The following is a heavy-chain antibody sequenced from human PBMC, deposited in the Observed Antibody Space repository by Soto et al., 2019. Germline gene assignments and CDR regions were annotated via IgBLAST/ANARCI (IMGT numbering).Heavy chain of an antibody. Sequence: GESLKISCKGSGYRFTSYWIGWVRQMHGKGLEWMGIIYPGDSDTRYSPSFQGQVTISADKSTSTAYLQWSSLKASDTAMYYCARTGPYVHSSSPNGMDVWGQGTTVTVSS. CDR2: IYPGDSDT. CDR1: GYRFTSYW. CDR3: ARTGPYVHSSSPNGMDV. D-gene: IGHD6-6*01. V-gene: IGHV5-51*01. J-gene: IGHJ6*02.